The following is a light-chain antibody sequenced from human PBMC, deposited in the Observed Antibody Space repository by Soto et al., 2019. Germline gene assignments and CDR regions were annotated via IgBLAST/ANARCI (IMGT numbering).Light chain of an antibody. CDR2: DAS. CDR1: QSVGTY. Sequence: ETVLTQSPAILSLSPGERATLSCRASQSVGTYLAWYQQKSGQAPRLLISDASDRAPGIPARFSGSGSGTDFTLTISSLEPEDFATYYCQHRDTFGQGTKVEIK. V-gene: IGKV3-11*01. J-gene: IGKJ1*01. CDR3: QHRDT.